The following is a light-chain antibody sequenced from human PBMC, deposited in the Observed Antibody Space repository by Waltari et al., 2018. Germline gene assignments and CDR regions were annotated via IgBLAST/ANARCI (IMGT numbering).Light chain of an antibody. CDR1: RLGDKY. Sequence: SYELTQPPSVSMSPGQTPSITCSGNRLGDKYTAWYQQKAGQSPVLLIYQDNKRPSGIPERFSGSNSGNTATLTITGTQTMDEADYYCQAWDKSSVIFGGGTKLTVL. CDR2: QDN. J-gene: IGLJ2*01. CDR3: QAWDKSSVI. V-gene: IGLV3-1*01.